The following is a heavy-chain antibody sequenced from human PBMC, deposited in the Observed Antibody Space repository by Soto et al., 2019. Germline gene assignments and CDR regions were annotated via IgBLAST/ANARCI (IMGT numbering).Heavy chain of an antibody. J-gene: IGHJ5*02. CDR2: MNPKNGNT. Sequence: QVQLVQSGAEVKKPGASVKVSCKASGDTFTSYDINWVRQATGQGIEWMGWMNPKNGNTGYAQKFQGRVTMTRNTSITTAYMELSSLRSEDTAVYYCAKAGWLGWFDPWGQGTLVTVSS. CDR1: GDTFTSYD. V-gene: IGHV1-8*01. CDR3: AKAGWLGWFDP. D-gene: IGHD1-1*01.